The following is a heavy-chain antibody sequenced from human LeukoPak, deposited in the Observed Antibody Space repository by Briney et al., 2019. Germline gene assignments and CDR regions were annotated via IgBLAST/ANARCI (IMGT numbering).Heavy chain of an antibody. CDR2: FGGTGGST. D-gene: IGHD2-8*01. CDR1: GFTFSNYA. CDR3: AKAGFCANGVCLNFDS. V-gene: IGHV3-23*01. Sequence: TGGSLRLSCAASGFTFSNYAMSWVRQAPGKGLEWVSTFGGTGGSTNYADSVKGRFTISRDNSKNTVYLQMSCLRADDTAVYYCAKAGFCANGVCLNFDSWGQGTLVTVSS. J-gene: IGHJ4*01.